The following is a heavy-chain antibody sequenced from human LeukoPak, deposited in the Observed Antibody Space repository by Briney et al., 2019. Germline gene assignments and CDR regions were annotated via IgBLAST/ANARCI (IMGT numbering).Heavy chain of an antibody. D-gene: IGHD3-22*01. J-gene: IGHJ4*02. CDR3: ARRHDSSGYYFY. CDR2: ICTSGST. CDR1: GGSISNYY. Sequence: SETLSLTCTVSGGSISNYYWSWIRQPAGKGLEWIGRICTSGSTNYNPSLKSRVTMSVDTSKNQFSLKLSSVTAADTAVYYCARRHDSSGYYFYWGQGTLVTVSS. V-gene: IGHV4-4*07.